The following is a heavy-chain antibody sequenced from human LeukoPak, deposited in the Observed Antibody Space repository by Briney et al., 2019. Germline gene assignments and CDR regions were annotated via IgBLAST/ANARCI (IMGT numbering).Heavy chain of an antibody. CDR2: IYYSGST. V-gene: IGHV4-38-2*02. CDR3: ARRRGGDYGMYYYYYMDV. D-gene: IGHD4-17*01. Sequence: PSETLSLTCTVSGYSINSGYFWGWIRQPPGKGLEWIGYIYYSGSTNYNPSLKSRVTISVDTSKNQFSLKLSSVTAADTAVYYCARRRGGDYGMYYYYYMDVWGKGTTVTVSS. J-gene: IGHJ6*03. CDR1: GYSINSGYF.